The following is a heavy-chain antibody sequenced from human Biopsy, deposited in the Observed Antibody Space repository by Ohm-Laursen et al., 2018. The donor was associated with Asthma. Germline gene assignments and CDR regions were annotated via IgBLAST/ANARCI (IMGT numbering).Heavy chain of an antibody. D-gene: IGHD3-22*01. CDR1: GVSISSTNW. J-gene: IGHJ4*02. CDR2: IYYSGST. Sequence: SETLSLTWAVSGVSISSTNWWSWVRQPPGKGLEWIGFIYYSGSTYYNPSLKSRVSISIDTSKNQFSLKLSSVTAADTAVYYCARAQDYYDSRGYYRSFDYWGQGTLVTVSS. V-gene: IGHV4-4*02. CDR3: ARAQDYYDSRGYYRSFDY.